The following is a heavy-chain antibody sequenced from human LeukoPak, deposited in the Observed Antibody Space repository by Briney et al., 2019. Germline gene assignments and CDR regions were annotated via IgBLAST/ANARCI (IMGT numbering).Heavy chain of an antibody. D-gene: IGHD6-13*01. CDR3: AKGLYSSSWYLDDY. J-gene: IGHJ4*02. CDR1: GFTFSSYG. Sequence: GGSLRLSCAASGFTFSSYGMHWVRQAPGKGLEWVAFIRYDGSNKYYADSVKGRFTISRDNSKNTLYLQMNSLRAEDTAVYYCAKGLYSSSWYLDDYWGQGTLVTVSS. V-gene: IGHV3-30*02. CDR2: IRYDGSNK.